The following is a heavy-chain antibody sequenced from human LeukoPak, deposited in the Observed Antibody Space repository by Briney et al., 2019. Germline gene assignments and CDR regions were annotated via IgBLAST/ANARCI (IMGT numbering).Heavy chain of an antibody. CDR2: IYPGDSDT. V-gene: IGHV5-51*01. CDR1: GYNFTNYW. D-gene: IGHD3-22*01. CDR3: ARRRDYSDGSGYYDSFDF. Sequence: GESLKISCKGSGYNFTNYWIGWVRQMPGKGLEWMGIIYPGDSDTSYSPSLQGQVTISDAKSISTAYLQWSSLKASDTAMYYCARRRDYSDGSGYYDSFDFWGQGTMVTVSS. J-gene: IGHJ3*01.